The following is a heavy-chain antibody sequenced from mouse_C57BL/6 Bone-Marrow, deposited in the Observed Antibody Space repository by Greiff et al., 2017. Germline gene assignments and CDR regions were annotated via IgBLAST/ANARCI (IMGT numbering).Heavy chain of an antibody. CDR3: ARSGDPFAY. D-gene: IGHD2-13*01. CDR2: INPGSGGT. V-gene: IGHV1-54*01. Sequence: QVQLQQSGAELVRPGTSVKVSCKASGYAFTNYLIEWVKQRPGQGLEWIGVINPGSGGTNYNEKFKGKATLTADKSSSTAYMQLSSLTSEDSAVXFCARSGDPFAYWGQGTLVTVSA. CDR1: GYAFTNYL. J-gene: IGHJ3*01.